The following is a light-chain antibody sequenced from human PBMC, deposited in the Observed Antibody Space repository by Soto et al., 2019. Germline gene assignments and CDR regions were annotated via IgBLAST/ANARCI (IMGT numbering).Light chain of an antibody. CDR2: GVS. J-gene: IGKJ4*01. Sequence: EIVMTQSPATLSVSPGERATLSCRASQGISNSLAWYQQKPGQAPRLLIYGVSTRATGIPARFSGSGSGTEFTLTISSLQSEDFEVYYCKQYNNWPSLTFGGGTKVEIX. V-gene: IGKV3-15*01. CDR1: QGISNS. CDR3: KQYNNWPSLT.